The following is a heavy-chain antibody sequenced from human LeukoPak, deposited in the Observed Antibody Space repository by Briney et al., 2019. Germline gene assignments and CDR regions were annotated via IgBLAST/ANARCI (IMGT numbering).Heavy chain of an antibody. V-gene: IGHV4-59*01. D-gene: IGHD3-3*01. CDR1: GGSISSYY. J-gene: IGHJ4*02. Sequence: SETLSLTCTVSGGSISSYYWSWIRQPPGKGLEWIGYIYYSGSTSYNPSLKSRVTISVDTSKNQFSLKLSSVTAADTAVYYCARYITIFDYWGQGTLVTVSS. CDR3: ARYITIFDY. CDR2: IYYSGST.